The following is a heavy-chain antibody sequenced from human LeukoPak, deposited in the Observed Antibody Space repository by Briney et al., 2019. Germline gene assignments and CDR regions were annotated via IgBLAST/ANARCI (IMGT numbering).Heavy chain of an antibody. CDR1: GGSISSSSYY. CDR2: IYYSGST. CDR3: ARAPRDFWSGYAEGNWFDP. V-gene: IGHV4-39*07. J-gene: IGHJ5*02. D-gene: IGHD3-3*01. Sequence: SETLSLTCTVSGGSISSSSYYWGWIRQPPGKGLEWIGSIYYSGSTYYNPSLKSRVTISVDTSKNQFSLKLSSVTAADTAVYYCARAPRDFWSGYAEGNWFDPWGQGTLVTVSS.